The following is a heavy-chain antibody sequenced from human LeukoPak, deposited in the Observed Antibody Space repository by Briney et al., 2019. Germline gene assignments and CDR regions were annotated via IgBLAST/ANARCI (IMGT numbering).Heavy chain of an antibody. D-gene: IGHD3-10*01. J-gene: IGHJ4*02. CDR3: ARDLSLLWFGESELVPGY. V-gene: IGHV1-46*01. CDR2: INPSGGST. Sequence: ASVKVSCKASGYTFTGYYMHWVRQAPGQGLEWMGIINPSGGSTSYAQKFQGRVTMTRDTSTSTVYMELSSLRSEDTAVYYCARDLSLLWFGESELVPGYWGQGTLVTVSS. CDR1: GYTFTGYY.